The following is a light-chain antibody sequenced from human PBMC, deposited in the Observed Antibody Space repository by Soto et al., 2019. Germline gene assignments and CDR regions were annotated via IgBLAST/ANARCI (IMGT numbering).Light chain of an antibody. CDR1: QSISNW. Sequence: DIQMTQSPSTLSASVGDRVTITCRASQSISNWLAWYQQKPGKAPKLLIYEASTLESGVPSRFSGSGSGTEFPLTISSLQPDDFATYYCQQYNSYSHTFGQGTKLEIK. CDR3: QQYNSYSHT. CDR2: EAS. J-gene: IGKJ2*01. V-gene: IGKV1-5*03.